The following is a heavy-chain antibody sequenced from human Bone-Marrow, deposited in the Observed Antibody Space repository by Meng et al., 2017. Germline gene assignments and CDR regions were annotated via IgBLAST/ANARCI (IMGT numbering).Heavy chain of an antibody. J-gene: IGHJ4*02. Sequence: GESLKISCAASGFTVSSNEMSWVRQAPGKGLEWVSSISGDSTYYADSGKGRFTISRDNAKNSLYLQMNSLRAEDTAVYYCARDIQRGMFDYWGQGTLVTVSS. CDR1: GFTVSSNE. CDR2: ISGDST. CDR3: ARDIQRGMFDY. D-gene: IGHD5-18*01. V-gene: IGHV3-38-3*01.